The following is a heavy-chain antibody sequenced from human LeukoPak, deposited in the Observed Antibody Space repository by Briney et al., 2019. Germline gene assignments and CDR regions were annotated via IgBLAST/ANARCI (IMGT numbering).Heavy chain of an antibody. CDR2: MSSVT. CDR1: GFTFSSYG. Sequence: PGRSLRLSCAASGFTFSSYGMHWVRQAPGKGLEWVSAMSSVTYYADSVKGRFTISRDDSKSTLFLQMNSLRAEDTAVYYCAKAFFSGSGGNHKHFDSWGRGTLVTVSS. CDR3: AKAFFSGSGGNHKHFDS. V-gene: IGHV3-23*01. J-gene: IGHJ4*02. D-gene: IGHD3-10*01.